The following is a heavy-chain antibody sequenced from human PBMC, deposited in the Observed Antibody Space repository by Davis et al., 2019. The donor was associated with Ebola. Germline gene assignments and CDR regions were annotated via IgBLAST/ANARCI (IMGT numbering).Heavy chain of an antibody. Sequence: ASVKVSCKASGYTFTSYDINWVRQATGQGLEWMGWMNPNSGNTGYAQKFKGRVTMTRNTSISTAYMELSSLRSEDRAVYYCATDSMTTVTFVYWGQGTLVTVSS. CDR2: MNPNSGNT. CDR1: GYTFTSYD. J-gene: IGHJ4*02. D-gene: IGHD4-17*01. CDR3: ATDSMTTVTFVY. V-gene: IGHV1-8*01.